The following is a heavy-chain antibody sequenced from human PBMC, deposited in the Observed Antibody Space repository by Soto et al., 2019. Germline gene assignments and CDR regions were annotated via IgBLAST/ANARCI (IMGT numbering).Heavy chain of an antibody. J-gene: IGHJ4*02. CDR2: IYYSGST. D-gene: IGHD4-17*01. Sequence: PSETLSLTCTVSGGSISSYYWSWIRQPPGKGLEWIGYIYYSGSTNYNPSLKSRVTISVDTSKNQFSLKLSSVTAADTAVYYCARTTYYFDYWGQGTXVTVSS. V-gene: IGHV4-59*01. CDR1: GGSISSYY. CDR3: ARTTYYFDY.